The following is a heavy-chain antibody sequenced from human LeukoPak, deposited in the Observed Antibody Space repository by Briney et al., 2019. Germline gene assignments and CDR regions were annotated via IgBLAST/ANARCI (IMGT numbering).Heavy chain of an antibody. Sequence: PGGSLRLSCAGSGYSFSDYEMNWVRQAPGRGLEWVAYIWSSGTVTHYADSVKDRFTISRDNGKNSLYLQMNSLRAEDTAVYYCATEGSFCEGDYSDYWGQGTLVTVSS. CDR3: ATEGSFCEGDYSDY. J-gene: IGHJ4*02. CDR1: GYSFSDYE. CDR2: IWSSGTVT. V-gene: IGHV3-48*03. D-gene: IGHD2-21*01.